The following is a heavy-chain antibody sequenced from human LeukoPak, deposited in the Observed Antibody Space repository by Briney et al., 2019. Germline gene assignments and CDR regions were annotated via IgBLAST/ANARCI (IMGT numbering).Heavy chain of an antibody. CDR1: GYTFTSYA. J-gene: IGHJ4*02. CDR2: INTNTGNP. V-gene: IGHV7-4-1*02. Sequence: ASVKVSCKATGYTFTSYAMNWVRQAPGQGLEWMGWINTNTGNPTYAQGFTGRFVFSLDTSVSTAYLQISSLKAEDTAVYYCAFNSVGAQVPFDYWGQGTLVTVSS. D-gene: IGHD1-26*01. CDR3: AFNSVGAQVPFDY.